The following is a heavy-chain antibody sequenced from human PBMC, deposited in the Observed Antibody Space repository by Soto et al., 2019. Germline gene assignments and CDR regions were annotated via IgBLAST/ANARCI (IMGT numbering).Heavy chain of an antibody. CDR2: IYSGGST. CDR1: GFTVSSNY. V-gene: IGHV3-53*01. J-gene: IGHJ4*02. Sequence: GGSLRLSCAASGFTVSSNYMSWVRQAPGKGLKWVSVIYSGGSTYYADSVKGRFTISRDNSKNTLYLQMNSLRAEDTAVYYCARVRYSSSWSRSFDYWGQGTLVTVSS. CDR3: ARVRYSSSWSRSFDY. D-gene: IGHD6-13*01.